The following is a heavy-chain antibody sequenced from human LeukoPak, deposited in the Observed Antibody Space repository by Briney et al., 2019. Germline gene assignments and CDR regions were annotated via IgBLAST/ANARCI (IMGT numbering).Heavy chain of an antibody. Sequence: GGSLRLSCAASGFTFSSYAMSWVRQAPGKGLEWVSAISGSGGSTYYADSVKGRFTISRDNSKNTLYLQMNSLRAEDTAVYYCAKVGTDYYYYGMDVWGKGTTVTVSS. J-gene: IGHJ6*04. D-gene: IGHD1-1*01. CDR2: ISGSGGST. CDR3: AKVGTDYYYYGMDV. CDR1: GFTFSSYA. V-gene: IGHV3-23*01.